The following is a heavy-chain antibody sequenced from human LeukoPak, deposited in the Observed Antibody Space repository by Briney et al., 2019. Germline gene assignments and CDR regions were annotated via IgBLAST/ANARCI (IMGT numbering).Heavy chain of an antibody. V-gene: IGHV4-39*07. J-gene: IGHJ3*02. CDR1: GGSISISSSSYY. Sequence: SETLSLTCTVSGGSISISSSSYYWGWVRQPPGKGLEWIGSIYYRGSTYYNPSLKSRVTISVDTSKNKFSLNLSSVTAADTAVYYCARAPNAGGNGAFDIWGQGTMVTVSA. CDR2: IYYRGST. D-gene: IGHD4-23*01. CDR3: ARAPNAGGNGAFDI.